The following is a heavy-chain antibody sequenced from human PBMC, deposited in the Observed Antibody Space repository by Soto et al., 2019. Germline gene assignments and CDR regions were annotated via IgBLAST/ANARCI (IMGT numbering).Heavy chain of an antibody. D-gene: IGHD3-3*01. CDR1: GGPFTSYA. CDR2: IIPIFGTA. Sequence: GKVGCEAGGGPFTSYAIKWGRRSPGQGLEWMGGIIPIFGTANYAQKFQGRVTITADKSTSTAYMELSSLRSEDTAVYYCARVKTVAYYDFWSGYSLWGQVARVIVSS. V-gene: IGHV1-69*06. CDR3: ARVKTVAYYDFWSGYSL. J-gene: IGHJ4*02.